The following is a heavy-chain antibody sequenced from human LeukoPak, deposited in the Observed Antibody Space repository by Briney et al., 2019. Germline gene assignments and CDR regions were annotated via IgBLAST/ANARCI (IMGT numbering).Heavy chain of an antibody. CDR3: ARARLLLRYIED. Sequence: PGGSLRLSRAASGFSVSSNYMTWVRQAPGKGLEWVSVIYSGGSTYYADSVKGRFTISRDNSKNTLYLQMNSLRAEDTAVYYCARARLLLRYIEDWSQGSLVTVSS. D-gene: IGHD1-26*01. CDR1: GFSVSSNY. CDR2: IYSGGST. V-gene: IGHV3-66*01. J-gene: IGHJ4*02.